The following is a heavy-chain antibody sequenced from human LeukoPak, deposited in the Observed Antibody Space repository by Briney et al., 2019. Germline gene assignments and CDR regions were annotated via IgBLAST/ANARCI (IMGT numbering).Heavy chain of an antibody. D-gene: IGHD6-19*01. CDR2: IYPSGST. CDR3: ARYSSTNWFDP. J-gene: IGHJ5*02. CDR1: GGSISSGSYY. Sequence: SETLSLTCTVPGGSISSGSYYWSWIRQPAGKGLEWIWRIYPSGSTNYNPSLKSRVTISVDTSKNHFSLKLSSVTAADTAVYYCARYSSTNWFDPWGQGTLVTVSS. V-gene: IGHV4-61*02.